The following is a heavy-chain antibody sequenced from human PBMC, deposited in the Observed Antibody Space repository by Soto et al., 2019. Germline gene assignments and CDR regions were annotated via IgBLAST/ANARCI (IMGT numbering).Heavy chain of an antibody. J-gene: IGHJ5*02. CDR2: IYYSGST. V-gene: IGHV4-59*01. CDR1: GGPISSYY. Sequence: XATLWLTFTVSGGPISSYYWSWIRQPPGKGLEWIGYIYYSGSTNYNPSLKSRVTISVGTSKNQFSLKLSSVTAADTAVYYCARDMRRYYGSGSYYNPYNWFDPWGQGTLV. CDR3: ARDMRRYYGSGSYYNPYNWFDP. D-gene: IGHD3-10*01.